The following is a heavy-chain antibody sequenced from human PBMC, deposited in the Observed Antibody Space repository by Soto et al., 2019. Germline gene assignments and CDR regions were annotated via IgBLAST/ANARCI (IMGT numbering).Heavy chain of an antibody. CDR2: ISYDGSNK. D-gene: IGHD3-22*01. CDR1: GFTFSSYA. Sequence: PGGSLRLSCAASGFTFSSYAMHWVRQAPGKGLEWVAVISYDGSNKYYADSVKGRFTISRDNSKNTLYLQMNSLRAEDTAAYYCAREEHYYDSSGYYEEYSWFDPWGQGTLVTVSS. CDR3: AREEHYYDSSGYYEEYSWFDP. J-gene: IGHJ5*02. V-gene: IGHV3-30-3*01.